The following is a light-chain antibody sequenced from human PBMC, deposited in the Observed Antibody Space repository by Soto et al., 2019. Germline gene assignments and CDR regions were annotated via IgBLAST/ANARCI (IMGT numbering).Light chain of an antibody. V-gene: IGKV3-20*01. CDR1: QSVSRSN. Sequence: EIVLTQSPGTQSLSPGERATLSCRASQSVSRSNLAWYQQKPGQAPRLLIYGASSRATGIPDKFTGSGSGTDFTLTISRLEPEDFAVYYCQQYGSSPFTFGPGTKVDIK. CDR3: QQYGSSPFT. CDR2: GAS. J-gene: IGKJ3*01.